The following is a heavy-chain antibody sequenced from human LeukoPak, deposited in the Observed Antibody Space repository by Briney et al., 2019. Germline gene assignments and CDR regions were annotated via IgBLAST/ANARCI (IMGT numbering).Heavy chain of an antibody. CDR2: ISAYNGNT. J-gene: IGHJ4*02. CDR1: GYTFTSYG. Sequence: GASVKVSCKASGYTFTSYGISWVRQAPGQGLEWTGWISAYNGNTNYAQKLQGRVTMTTDTSTSTAHMELRSLRSDDTAVYYCARDDYDFWSGYYSEPWGYWGQGTLVTVSS. V-gene: IGHV1-18*01. D-gene: IGHD3-3*01. CDR3: ARDDYDFWSGYYSEPWGY.